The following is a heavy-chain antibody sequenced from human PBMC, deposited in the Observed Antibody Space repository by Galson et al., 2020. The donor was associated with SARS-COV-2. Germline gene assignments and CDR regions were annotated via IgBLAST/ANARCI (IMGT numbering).Heavy chain of an antibody. D-gene: IGHD3-3*01. CDR3: AHSPLSQSVLRVLESPPPHYYYYYGMDV. J-gene: IGHJ6*02. Sequence: SGPTLVKPTQTLTLTCTFSGFSLSTSGVGVGWIRQPPGKALEWLALIYWNDDKRYSPSLKSRLTITKDTSKNQVVLTMTNMDPVDTATYYCAHSPLSQSVLRVLESPPPHYYYYYGMDVWGQGTTVTVSS. CDR2: IYWNDDK. CDR1: GFSLSTSGVG. V-gene: IGHV2-5*01.